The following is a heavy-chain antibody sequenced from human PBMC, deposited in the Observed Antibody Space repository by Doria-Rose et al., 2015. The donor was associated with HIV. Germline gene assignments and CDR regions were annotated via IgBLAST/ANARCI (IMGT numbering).Heavy chain of an antibody. J-gene: IGHJ4*02. D-gene: IGHD6-13*01. CDR2: ILSDDER. V-gene: IGHV2-26*01. CDR1: GVSLSSPGMG. Sequence: QVTLKESGPVLVKPTETLTLTCTVSGVSLSSPGMGVSWIRQPPGKALAWLANILSDDERSYKTSLKSRLTVSRGTSESQVVLTMTDMDPVDTATYYCARIKSSRWYHKYYFDFWGQGTLVIVSA. CDR3: ARIKSSRWYHKYYFDF.